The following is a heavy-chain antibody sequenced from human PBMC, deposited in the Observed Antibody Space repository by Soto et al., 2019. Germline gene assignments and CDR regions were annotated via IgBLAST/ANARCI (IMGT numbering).Heavy chain of an antibody. V-gene: IGHV3-11*01. CDR1: EFIFSDYY. J-gene: IGHJ4*02. CDR2: ISSSGSTI. Sequence: GGSLRLSCAASEFIFSDYYMSWIRQAPGKGLEWVSHISSSGSTIHYADSVKGRFTISRDNAKNSLYLQMNSLRAEDTAVYYCARGARSSPLKYYFDYWGQGTLVTVSS. CDR3: ARGARSSPLKYYFDY. D-gene: IGHD6-13*01.